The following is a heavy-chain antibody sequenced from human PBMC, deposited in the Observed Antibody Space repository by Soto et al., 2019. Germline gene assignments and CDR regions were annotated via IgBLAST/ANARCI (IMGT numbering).Heavy chain of an antibody. V-gene: IGHV1-2*04. J-gene: IGHJ6*02. D-gene: IGHD6-6*01. CDR2: INPNSGGT. CDR3: ARGGAYSSSSPYYYYGMDV. CDR1: GYTFTGYY. Sequence: VKVSCKASGYTFTGYYMHWVRQAPGQGLEWMGWINPNSGGTNYAQKFQGWVTMTRDTSISTAYMELSRLRSDDTAVYYCARGGAYSSSSPYYYYGMDVWGQGTTVTVSS.